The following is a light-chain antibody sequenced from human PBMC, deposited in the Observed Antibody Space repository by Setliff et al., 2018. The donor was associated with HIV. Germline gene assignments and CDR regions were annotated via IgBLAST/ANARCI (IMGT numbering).Light chain of an antibody. J-gene: IGLJ1*01. CDR1: SSDVGYYNF. CDR3: CSYASSSLSYV. V-gene: IGLV2-14*03. CDR2: DVS. Sequence: QSALTQPASVSGSLGQSITISCTRTSSDVGYYNFVSWYQQHPGKAPKLMIFDVSNRPSGVSNRFSGSKSGNTASLTISGLQAEDEADYYCCSYASSSLSYVFGAGTKVTVL.